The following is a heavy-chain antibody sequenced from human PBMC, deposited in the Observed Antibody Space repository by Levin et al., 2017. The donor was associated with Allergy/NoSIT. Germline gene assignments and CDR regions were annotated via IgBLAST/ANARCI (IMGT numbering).Heavy chain of an antibody. CDR3: ARKGPFYKNMPFREPNAFEL. V-gene: IGHV3-30-3*01. CDR2: IFFDGSEK. Sequence: GESLKISCAASGFSFDRHSMHWVRQAPGKGLEWVANIFFDGSEKYYADSVKGRFTISRDNPKNTLYLQMDSLRPEETAVSYCARKGPFYKNMPFREPNAFELWGQGTMVTVSA. CDR1: GFSFDRHS. J-gene: IGHJ3*01. D-gene: IGHD1-14*01.